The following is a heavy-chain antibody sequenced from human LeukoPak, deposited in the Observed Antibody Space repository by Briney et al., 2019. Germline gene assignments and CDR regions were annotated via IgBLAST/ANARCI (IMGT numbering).Heavy chain of an antibody. CDR3: ARRQTGYSSGFYYSKGGLDY. V-gene: IGHV4-34*01. CDR1: GGSFSGYY. D-gene: IGHD6-19*01. CDR2: INHSGST. J-gene: IGHJ4*02. Sequence: SETLSLTCAVYGGSFSGYYWSWIRQPPGKGLEWIGEINHSGSTNYNPSLKSRVTISVDTSKNQFSLKLSSVTAADTAVYYCARRQTGYSSGFYYSKGGLDYWGQGTLVTVSS.